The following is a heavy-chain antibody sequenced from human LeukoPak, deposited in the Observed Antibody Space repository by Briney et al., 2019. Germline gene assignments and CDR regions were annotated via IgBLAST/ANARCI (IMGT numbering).Heavy chain of an antibody. CDR1: GGSISGYY. V-gene: IGHV4-59*08. D-gene: IGHD3-3*01. CDR2: IYDSGST. J-gene: IGHJ4*02. CDR3: ARFFWSGAKRFDY. Sequence: SETLSLTCTVSGGSISGYYWSWIRQPPGKGLEWIGYIYDSGSTIYNPSLKSRFTISVDPSKNQFSLNLSSVTAADTAVYYCARFFWSGAKRFDYWGQGTVVTVSS.